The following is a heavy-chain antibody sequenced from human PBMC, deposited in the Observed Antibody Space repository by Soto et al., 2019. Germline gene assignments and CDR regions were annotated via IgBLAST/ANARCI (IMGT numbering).Heavy chain of an antibody. CDR2: ISYDGSNK. CDR1: GFTFSSYA. V-gene: IGHV3-30-3*01. J-gene: IGHJ6*02. CDR3: ARVGEVYDYGMEV. Sequence: QVQLVESGGGVVQPGRSLRLSCAASGFTFSSYAMHWVRQAPGKGLEWVAVISYDGSNKYYADSVKGRFTISRDNSKNTLYLQMNSLRAEDTAVYYCARVGEVYDYGMEVWGQGTTVTVSS.